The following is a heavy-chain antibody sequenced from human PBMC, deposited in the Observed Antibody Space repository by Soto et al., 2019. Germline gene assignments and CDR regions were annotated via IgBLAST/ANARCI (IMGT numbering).Heavy chain of an antibody. CDR2: IGTQHDT. Sequence: PGGSLRLSCAASGFTFSAYDMHWVRQATGKGLEWVSAIGTQHDTYYPDSVKGRFTISRENAKNFLYLQMDSLSAGDTAVDYCAMQVSYWHGGGGWFDPWGQGTLVTVSS. J-gene: IGHJ5*02. V-gene: IGHV3-13*01. CDR1: GFTFSAYD. CDR3: AMQVSYWHGGGGWFDP. D-gene: IGHD1-1*01.